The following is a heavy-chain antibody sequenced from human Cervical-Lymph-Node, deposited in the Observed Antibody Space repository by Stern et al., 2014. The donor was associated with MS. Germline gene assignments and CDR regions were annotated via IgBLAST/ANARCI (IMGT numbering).Heavy chain of an antibody. J-gene: IGHJ4*02. Sequence: DQLVESGAEVKEAGASVKVSCKVSGHTLTELFIHWVRQAPGKGLEWMGGFDPEDGETIYAQKFQGRVTITADESTSTAYMELSSLRSEDTAVYYCARGEKQWLSLWDYWGQGTLVTVSS. V-gene: IGHV1-24*01. CDR3: ARGEKQWLSLWDY. CDR1: GHTLTELF. CDR2: FDPEDGET. D-gene: IGHD6-19*01.